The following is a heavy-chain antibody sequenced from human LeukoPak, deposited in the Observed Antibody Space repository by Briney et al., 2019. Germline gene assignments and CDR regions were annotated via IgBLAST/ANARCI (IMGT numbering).Heavy chain of an antibody. Sequence: PSETLSLTCTVSGGSISSYYWSWIRQPAGKGLEWIGRIYTSGSTNYNPSLKSRATMSVDTSKNQFSLKLSSVTAADTAVYYCARETVTPYYYYMDVWGKGTTVTISS. CDR1: GGSISSYY. CDR3: ARETVTPYYYYMDV. CDR2: IYTSGST. V-gene: IGHV4-4*07. D-gene: IGHD4-17*01. J-gene: IGHJ6*03.